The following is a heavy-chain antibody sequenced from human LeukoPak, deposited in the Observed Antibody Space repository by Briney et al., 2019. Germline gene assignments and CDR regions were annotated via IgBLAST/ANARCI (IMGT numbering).Heavy chain of an antibody. CDR3: AKALYYYDSSGFVPPLGY. CDR2: ISSSSSTI. CDR1: GFTFSSYS. V-gene: IGHV3-48*01. D-gene: IGHD3-22*01. J-gene: IGHJ4*02. Sequence: GGSLRLSCAASGFTFSSYSMNWVRQAPGKGLEWVSYISSSSSTIYYADSVKGRFTISRDNSKNTLYLQMNSLRAEDTAVYHCAKALYYYDSSGFVPPLGYWGQGTLVTVSS.